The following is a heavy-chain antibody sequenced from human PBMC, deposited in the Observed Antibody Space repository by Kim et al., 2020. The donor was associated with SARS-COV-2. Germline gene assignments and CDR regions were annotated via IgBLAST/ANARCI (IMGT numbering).Heavy chain of an antibody. D-gene: IGHD6-6*01. J-gene: IGHJ4*02. Sequence: AQKFQGRVTITADESTSTAYMELSSLRSEDTAVYYCARAHLISSSYQFDYWGQGTLVTVSS. CDR3: ARAHLISSSYQFDY. V-gene: IGHV1-69*01.